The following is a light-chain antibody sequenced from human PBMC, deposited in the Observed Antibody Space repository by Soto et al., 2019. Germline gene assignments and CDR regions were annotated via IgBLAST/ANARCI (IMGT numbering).Light chain of an antibody. CDR1: SSNIGAHYD. CDR2: GNS. Sequence: QSVLTQPPSVSGAPGQRVTISCTGSSSNIGAHYDVHWYQQLPGTAPKLLIYGNSNRPSGVPDRFSGSKSGTSASLAITGLQAEDEADYCCQSYDSSLSGSEVFGGGTKLTVL. J-gene: IGLJ2*01. V-gene: IGLV1-40*01. CDR3: QSYDSSLSGSEV.